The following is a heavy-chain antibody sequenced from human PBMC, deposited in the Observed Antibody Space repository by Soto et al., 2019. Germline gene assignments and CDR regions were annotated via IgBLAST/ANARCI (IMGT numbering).Heavy chain of an antibody. V-gene: IGHV4-59*01. D-gene: IGHD3-3*01. CDR2: IYDSGST. CDR3: ARGHLWLED. Sequence: QVRLQVSGPGLVRPSETLSLTCAVSGVSTSGFYWSWIRQPPGKGLEYVGYIYDSGSTYYNPSLKRRVTVSLDSSKNPFSLKLTSVTAADTAIYYCARGHLWLEDWGQGTLVTVSS. J-gene: IGHJ4*02. CDR1: GVSTSGFY.